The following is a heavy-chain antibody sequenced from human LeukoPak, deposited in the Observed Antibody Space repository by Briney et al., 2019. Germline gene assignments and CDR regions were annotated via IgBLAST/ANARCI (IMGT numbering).Heavy chain of an antibody. Sequence: GGSLRLSCAASGFTFSNAWMSWVRQAPGKGLEWVGRIKSKTDGGTTDYAAPVKGRFTISRDDLKNTLYLQMNSLRAEDTALYYCAKGAVADSWGQGTLVTVSS. V-gene: IGHV3-15*05. D-gene: IGHD6-19*01. CDR2: IKSKTDGGTT. CDR1: GFTFSNAW. CDR3: AKGAVADS. J-gene: IGHJ4*02.